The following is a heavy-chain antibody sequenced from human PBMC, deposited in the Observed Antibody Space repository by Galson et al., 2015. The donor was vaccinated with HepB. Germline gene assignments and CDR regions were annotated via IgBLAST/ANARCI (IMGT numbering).Heavy chain of an antibody. D-gene: IGHD2-15*01. CDR2: IIPIFGTA. J-gene: IGHJ3*02. CDR3: ARDVRTECSGGSCYLLDAFDI. CDR1: GGTFSSYA. V-gene: IGHV1-69*06. Sequence: SVKVSCKASGGTFSSYAISWVRQAPGQGLEWMGGIIPIFGTANYAQKFQGRVTITADKSTSTAYMELSSLRSEDTAVYYCARDVRTECSGGSCYLLDAFDIWGQGTMVTVSS.